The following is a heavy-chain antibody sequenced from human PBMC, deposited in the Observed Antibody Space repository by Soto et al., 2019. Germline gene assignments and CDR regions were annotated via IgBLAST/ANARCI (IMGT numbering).Heavy chain of an antibody. CDR1: GGSCSGYY. CDR2: INHSGST. CDR3: ARGLAAAGH. V-gene: IGHV4-34*01. J-gene: IGHJ4*02. D-gene: IGHD6-13*01. Sequence: SETLSLTCAVYGGSCSGYYWSWIRQPPGKGLEWIGEINHSGSTNYNPSLKSRVTISVDTSKNQSSLKLSSVTAADTAVYYCARGLAAAGHWGQGTLVTVSS.